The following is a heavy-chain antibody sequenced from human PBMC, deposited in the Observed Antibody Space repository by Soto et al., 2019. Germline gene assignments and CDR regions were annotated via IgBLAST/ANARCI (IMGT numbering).Heavy chain of an antibody. CDR2: INPSGGST. J-gene: IGHJ4*02. CDR3: ARGLDARYIDD. CDR1: GYTFTSHY. D-gene: IGHD1-1*01. V-gene: IGHV1-46*01. Sequence: ASVKVSCKASGYTFTSHYMHWVRQAPGQGLEWMGIINPSGGSTSYAQRFQGRVSMTRDTSTSTVYMELNSLRSEDTAVYYCARGLDARYIDDWGQGTLVTVSS.